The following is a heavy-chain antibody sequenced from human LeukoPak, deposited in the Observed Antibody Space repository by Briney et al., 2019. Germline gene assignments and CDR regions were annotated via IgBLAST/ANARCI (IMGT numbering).Heavy chain of an antibody. Sequence: SETLSLTCTVSGGSISSYYWSWIRQPPGKGLEWIGYIYYSGSTNYNPPLKSRVTISVDTSKNQFSLKLSSVTAADTAVYYCARDRGSGYDSSGYYFWGQGTLVTVSS. CDR2: IYYSGST. CDR3: ARDRGSGYDSSGYYF. V-gene: IGHV4-59*01. J-gene: IGHJ4*02. D-gene: IGHD3-22*01. CDR1: GGSISSYY.